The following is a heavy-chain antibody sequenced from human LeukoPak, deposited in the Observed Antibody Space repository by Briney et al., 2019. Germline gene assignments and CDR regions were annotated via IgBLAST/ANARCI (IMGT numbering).Heavy chain of an antibody. D-gene: IGHD3-16*01. CDR3: VRDLILVWTPGDDFDH. CDR2: INERATII. CDR1: GFTFSNYW. Sequence: GGSLRLSCAASGFTFSNYWMHWVRQAPGKGLEWVSRINERATIISYADSVKGRFSISRENARNTLYLQMNSLTAEDTAVYYCVRDLILVWTPGDDFDHWGQGTLVTVSS. J-gene: IGHJ4*02. V-gene: IGHV3-74*01.